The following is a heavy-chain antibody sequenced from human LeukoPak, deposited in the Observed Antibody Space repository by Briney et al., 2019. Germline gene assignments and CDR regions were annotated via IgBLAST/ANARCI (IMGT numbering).Heavy chain of an antibody. CDR1: GFSLSTSGMR. V-gene: IGHV2-70*04. D-gene: IGHD6-13*01. J-gene: IGHJ4*02. Sequence: SGPALVKPTQTLTLTCTFSGFSLSTSGMRVSWIRQPPGKALEWLARIDWDDDKFYSTSLKTRLTISKDTSKNQVVLTMTNMDPVDTATYYCARIRIAAAGTLDYWRQGTLVTVSS. CDR3: ARIRIAAAGTLDY. CDR2: IDWDDDK.